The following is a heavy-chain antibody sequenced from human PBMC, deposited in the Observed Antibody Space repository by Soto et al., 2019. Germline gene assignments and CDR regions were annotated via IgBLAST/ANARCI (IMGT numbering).Heavy chain of an antibody. CDR1: GGSISSSSYY. CDR3: ARQGLVRYNWFDP. J-gene: IGHJ5*02. D-gene: IGHD6-19*01. Sequence: SETLSLTCTVSGGSISSSSYYWGWIRQPPGKGLEWIGSIYYSGSTYYNPSLKSRVTISVDTSKNQFSLKLSSVTAADTAVYYCARQGLVRYNWFDPWGQGTLVTVSS. CDR2: IYYSGST. V-gene: IGHV4-39*01.